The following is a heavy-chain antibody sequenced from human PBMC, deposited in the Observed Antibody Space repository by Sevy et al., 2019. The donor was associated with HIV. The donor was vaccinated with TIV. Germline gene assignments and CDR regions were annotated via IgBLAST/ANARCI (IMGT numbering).Heavy chain of an antibody. J-gene: IGHJ4*02. CDR1: GFTFNYHF. CDR2: ISSASSYI. CDR3: ARRDYYGSLYYFDY. D-gene: IGHD3-10*01. Sequence: GGFLRLSCAASGFTFNYHFMNWVRQVPGKGLEWISYISSASSYINYSDSVKGRFTISRDNAKNLVFLEMNNLRPEDTAPSFCARRDYYGSLYYFDYWGQGTLVTVSS. V-gene: IGHV3-21*01.